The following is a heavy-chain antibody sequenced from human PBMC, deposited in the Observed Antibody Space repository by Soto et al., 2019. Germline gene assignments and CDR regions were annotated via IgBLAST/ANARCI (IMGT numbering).Heavy chain of an antibody. CDR2: INPNSGGT. CDR1: GYTFTGYY. J-gene: IGHJ4*02. Sequence: GASVKVSCKASGYTFTGYYMHWVRQAPGQGLEWMGWINPNSGGTNYAQKFQGWVTMTRDTSISTAYMELSRLRSDDTAVYYCARSLVGATSPQPPFDYWGQGTLVTVSS. V-gene: IGHV1-2*04. D-gene: IGHD1-26*01. CDR3: ARSLVGATSPQPPFDY.